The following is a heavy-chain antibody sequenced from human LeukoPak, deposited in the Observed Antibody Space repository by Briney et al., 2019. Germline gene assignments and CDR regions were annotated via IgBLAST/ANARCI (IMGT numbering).Heavy chain of an antibody. J-gene: IGHJ5*02. Sequence: SVKVSCKASGGTFSSYAISWVRQAPGQGLEWMGGIIPIFGTANYAQKFQGRVTITADESTSTAYMELSSLRSEDTAVYYCARSVGIAAAEFDPWGQGTLVTVSS. CDR3: ARSVGIAAAEFDP. CDR2: IIPIFGTA. D-gene: IGHD6-13*01. CDR1: GGTFSSYA. V-gene: IGHV1-69*13.